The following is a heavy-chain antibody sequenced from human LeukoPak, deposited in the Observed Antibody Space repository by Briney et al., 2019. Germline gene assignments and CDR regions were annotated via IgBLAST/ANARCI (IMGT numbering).Heavy chain of an antibody. CDR3: VTVAGATKGHYFDY. CDR1: GFTFSSYE. V-gene: IGHV3-48*03. CDR2: ISSSGSTI. Sequence: PGGSLRLSCAASGFTFSSYEMNWVRQAPGKGLEWVSYISSSGSTIYYADSVKGRFTISRDNAKNSLYLQMNSLRAEDTAVYYCVTVAGATKGHYFDYWGQGTLVTVSS. D-gene: IGHD1-26*01. J-gene: IGHJ4*02.